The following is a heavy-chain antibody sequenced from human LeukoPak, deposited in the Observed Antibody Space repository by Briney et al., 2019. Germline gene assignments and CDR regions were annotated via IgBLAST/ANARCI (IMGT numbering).Heavy chain of an antibody. CDR1: GYTFSSYG. V-gene: IGHV1-69*13. CDR3: ARGPGCRGGTCYHNYFDH. Sequence: SVKVSCKASGYTFSSYGISWVRQAPGHGLEWMGGIIPIFAKPNYAQKFQGRVTITADESTTTVYMDVSNLRSDDTAVYYCARGPGCRGGTCYHNYFDHWGQGTLLTVSS. CDR2: IIPIFAKP. D-gene: IGHD2-15*01. J-gene: IGHJ4*02.